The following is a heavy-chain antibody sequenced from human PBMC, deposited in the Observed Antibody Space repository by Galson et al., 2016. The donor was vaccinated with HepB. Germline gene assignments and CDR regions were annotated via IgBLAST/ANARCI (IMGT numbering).Heavy chain of an antibody. D-gene: IGHD4-23*01. CDR1: GFIFVDYA. V-gene: IGHV3-49*03. J-gene: IGHJ4*02. CDR3: VADHGGFDALDF. Sequence: SLRLSCAASGFIFVDYALGWCRQAPGKGLEWIGYIGGKTYGVTVRYAASVKGRFTISRDDSKNIAYLQMDSLNVEDTAIYYCVADHGGFDALDFWGQGTQVTVSS. CDR2: IGGKTYGVTV.